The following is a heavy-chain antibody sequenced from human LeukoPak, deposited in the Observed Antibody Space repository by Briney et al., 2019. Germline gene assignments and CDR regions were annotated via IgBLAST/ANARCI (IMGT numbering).Heavy chain of an antibody. CDR1: GGSISSSSYY. CDR3: ARERGGIVVVPAATLNLRRLRTKNWFDP. Sequence: PSETLSLTCTVSGGSISSSSYYWGWIRQPPGKGLEWIGSIYYSGSTYYNPSLKSRVTISVDTSKNQFSLKLSSVTAADTAVYYCARERGGIVVVPAATLNLRRLRTKNWFDPWGQGTLVTVSS. D-gene: IGHD2-2*01. CDR2: IYYSGST. J-gene: IGHJ5*02. V-gene: IGHV4-39*07.